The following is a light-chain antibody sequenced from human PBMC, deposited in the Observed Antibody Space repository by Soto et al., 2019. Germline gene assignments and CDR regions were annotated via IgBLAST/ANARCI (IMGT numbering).Light chain of an antibody. CDR1: QSVGSNF. CDR2: DAS. Sequence: EVVLTQSPATLSVSPGERSTLSCGASQSVGSNFLAWYQHRPGLAPRLLIYDASTRATDIPARFSASGSGTDFTLTIRRLEPEHFAVYYCQQYDSSPRTFGQGTKVDIK. V-gene: IGKV3D-20*01. CDR3: QQYDSSPRT. J-gene: IGKJ1*01.